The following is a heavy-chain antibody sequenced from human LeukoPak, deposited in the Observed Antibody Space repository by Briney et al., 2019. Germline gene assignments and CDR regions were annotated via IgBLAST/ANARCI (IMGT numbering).Heavy chain of an antibody. Sequence: SETLSLTCTVSGGYISSSNYYWVWIRQPPGKGLEWVASIFYSGSTYVNPALKSRVTILVDTSKNQFSLKLSSVTAADTAMYYCARDPATECSNGVCYKASWFDPWGQGTLVTVSS. CDR2: IFYSGST. D-gene: IGHD2-8*01. CDR3: ARDPATECSNGVCYKASWFDP. CDR1: GGYISSSNYY. J-gene: IGHJ5*02. V-gene: IGHV4-39*07.